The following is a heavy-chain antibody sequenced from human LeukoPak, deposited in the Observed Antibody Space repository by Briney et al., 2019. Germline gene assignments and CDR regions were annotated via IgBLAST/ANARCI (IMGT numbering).Heavy chain of an antibody. Sequence: HSETLSLTCTVSGVSISSYYWTWIRQPPGKGLEWIGNIDYSGNTKYNPFLKSRVTISVDTSKNQFSLKLSSVTAADTAVYYCARWYYDSSGYRYFDYWGQGTLVTVSS. J-gene: IGHJ4*02. D-gene: IGHD3-22*01. CDR3: ARWYYDSSGYRYFDY. CDR2: IDYSGNT. V-gene: IGHV4-59*12. CDR1: GVSISSYY.